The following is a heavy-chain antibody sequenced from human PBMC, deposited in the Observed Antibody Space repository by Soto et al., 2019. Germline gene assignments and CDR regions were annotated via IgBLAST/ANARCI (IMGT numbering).Heavy chain of an antibody. D-gene: IGHD3-22*01. CDR3: ASSYYYDSSGSSLYYYYGMDV. CDR2: IYYSGST. J-gene: IGHJ6*02. V-gene: IGHV4-59*08. Sequence: PSETLSLTCTVSGGSISSYYWSWIRQPPGKGLEWIGYIYYSGSTNYNPSLKSRVTISVDTSKNQFSLKLSSVTAADTAVYYCASSYYYDSSGSSLYYYYGMDVWGQGTTVTVSS. CDR1: GGSISSYY.